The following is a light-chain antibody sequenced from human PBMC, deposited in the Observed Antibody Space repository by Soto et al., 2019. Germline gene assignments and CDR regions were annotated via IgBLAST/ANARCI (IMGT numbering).Light chain of an antibody. Sequence: MTQSPSSFSASTGDRVTITCRASQSVSNNLAWYQQKPGQAPRLLIYGASTRATGIPARFSGSGSGTEFTLTISSLQSEDFAVYYCQQYNNWPPTFGQGTKVDIK. CDR2: GAS. CDR3: QQYNNWPPT. CDR1: QSVSNN. J-gene: IGKJ1*01. V-gene: IGKV3-15*01.